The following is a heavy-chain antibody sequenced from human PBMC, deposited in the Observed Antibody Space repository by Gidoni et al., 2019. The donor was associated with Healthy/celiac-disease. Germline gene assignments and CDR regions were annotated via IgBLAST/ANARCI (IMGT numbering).Heavy chain of an antibody. CDR3: ARGRKSRRFLEWLLPFDY. Sequence: QVQLQQWGAGLLKPSETLSLTCAVYGWSFSGYYWGWIRQPPGKGLEWIGEINHSGSTNYNPSLKSRVTISVDTSKNQFSLKLSSVTAADTAVYYCARGRKSRRFLEWLLPFDYWGQGTLVTVSS. D-gene: IGHD3-3*01. CDR1: GWSFSGYY. CDR2: INHSGST. J-gene: IGHJ4*02. V-gene: IGHV4-34*01.